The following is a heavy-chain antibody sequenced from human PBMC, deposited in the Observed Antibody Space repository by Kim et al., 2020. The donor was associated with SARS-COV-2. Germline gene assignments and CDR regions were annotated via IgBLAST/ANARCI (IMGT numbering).Heavy chain of an antibody. CDR1: GFTFSSYS. V-gene: IGHV3-21*01. CDR2: ISSSSYI. CDR3: ARGYCSSTSCLEAGLYMDV. Sequence: GGSLRLSCAASGFTFSSYSMNWVRQAPGKGLEWVSSISSSSYIYYADSVKGRFTISRDNAKNSLYLQMNSLRAEDTAVYYCARGYCSSTSCLEAGLYMDVWGKGTTVTVSS. D-gene: IGHD2-2*01. J-gene: IGHJ6*03.